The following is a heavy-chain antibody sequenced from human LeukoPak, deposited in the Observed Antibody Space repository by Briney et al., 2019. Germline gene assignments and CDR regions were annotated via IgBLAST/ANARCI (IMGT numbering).Heavy chain of an antibody. CDR1: EDSVTNNSAS. V-gene: IGHV6-1*01. CDR3: SRELAWGPADY. Sequence: HTNALTCAICEDSVTNNSASWRWIRQSPLDGLEWMGRAYYGSGWYNDYALSLKSRMTISPDSSKNQGSLQLSSVTPEDTAVYYCSRELAWGPADYWGQGTLVTVSS. CDR2: AYYGSGWYN. J-gene: IGHJ4*02. D-gene: IGHD7-27*01.